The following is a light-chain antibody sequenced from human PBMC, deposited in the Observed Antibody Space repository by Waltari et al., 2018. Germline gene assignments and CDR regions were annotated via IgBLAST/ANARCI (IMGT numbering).Light chain of an antibody. CDR3: QQRSNWPPN. Sequence: EIVLTQSPATLSLSPGATATLSCRASQSVSTYLAWYQQKPGQAPRLLIYDASNRATGIPTRFSGSGSGTDFTLTISSLEPEDFAVYFCQQRSNWPPNFGQGTRLEIK. J-gene: IGKJ5*01. CDR1: QSVSTY. V-gene: IGKV3-11*01. CDR2: DAS.